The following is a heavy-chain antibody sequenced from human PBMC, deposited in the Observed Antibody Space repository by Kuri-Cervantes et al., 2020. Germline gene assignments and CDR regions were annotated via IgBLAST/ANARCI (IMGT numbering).Heavy chain of an antibody. CDR3: ARDMGFGELSQYGMDV. D-gene: IGHD3-10*01. CDR1: GFTFSSSA. V-gene: IGHV3-30-3*01. CDR2: ISYDGSNK. J-gene: IGHJ6*02. Sequence: GESLKISCAASGFTFSSSAIHWVRQAPGKGLEWVAVISYDGSNKYYADSVKGRFTISRDNSKNTLYLQMNSLRAEDTAVFYCARDMGFGELSQYGMDVWGQGTTVTVSS.